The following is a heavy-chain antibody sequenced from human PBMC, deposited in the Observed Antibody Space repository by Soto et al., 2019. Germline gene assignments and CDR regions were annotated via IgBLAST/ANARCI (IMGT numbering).Heavy chain of an antibody. Sequence: QVQLVQSGPEVKKPGASVKVSCKTSGYTFTSYGITWVRQAPGQGLEWMGWIRTDKGKTNYAQKFQGRVTMTTDTSMSTAYMELRSLRSDDTAVYYCATRSPAFDYWGQGTLVTVSS. CDR3: ATRSPAFDY. CDR2: IRTDKGKT. J-gene: IGHJ4*02. V-gene: IGHV1-18*01. CDR1: GYTFTSYG.